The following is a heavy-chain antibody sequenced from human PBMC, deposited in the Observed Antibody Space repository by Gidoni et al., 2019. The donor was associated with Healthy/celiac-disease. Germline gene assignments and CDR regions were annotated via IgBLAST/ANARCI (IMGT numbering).Heavy chain of an antibody. V-gene: IGHV4-34*01. D-gene: IGHD2-21*02. CDR2: INHSGST. Sequence: QVQLQQWGAGLLKPSETLSLTCAVYGGSFRGSHWNWTRQPPGKGLEWIGEINHSGSTNYNPSLKSRVTISVDTSKNQFSLKLSSVTAADTAVYYCARGRTYCGGDCYHKYYYYGMDVWGQGTTVTVSS. J-gene: IGHJ6*02. CDR3: ARGRTYCGGDCYHKYYYYGMDV. CDR1: GGSFRGSH.